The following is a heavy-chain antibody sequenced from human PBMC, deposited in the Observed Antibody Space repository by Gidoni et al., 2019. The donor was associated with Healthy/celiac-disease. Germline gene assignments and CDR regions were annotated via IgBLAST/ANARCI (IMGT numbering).Heavy chain of an antibody. Sequence: EVKLLEPGGGLVQPGGSLRLSCAAPGLTVRSNAMSGGRQAHGKGMEWVSSISGSGGSTYYADSVKGRFTISRDNSKNTLYLQMHSLRAEDTAVYYCAKDSPLMTTVTTSSERRPIYYYGMDVWGQGTTVTVSS. CDR2: ISGSGGST. V-gene: IGHV3-23*01. CDR3: AKDSPLMTTVTTSSERRPIYYYGMDV. D-gene: IGHD4-4*01. CDR1: GLTVRSNA. J-gene: IGHJ6*02.